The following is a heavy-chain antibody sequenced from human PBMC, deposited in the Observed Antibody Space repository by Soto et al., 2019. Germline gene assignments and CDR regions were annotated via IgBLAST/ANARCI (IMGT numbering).Heavy chain of an antibody. CDR3: ARDPETTVTTYFDY. J-gene: IGHJ4*02. V-gene: IGHV1-18*01. Sequence: ASVKVSCKASGYTFTSYGISWVRQAPGQGLEWMGWISAYNGNTNYAQKLQGRVTMTTDTSTSTAYMELRSLRSDDTAVYYCARDPETTVTTYFDYWGQGTLVTVSS. CDR2: ISAYNGNT. D-gene: IGHD4-17*01. CDR1: GYTFTSYG.